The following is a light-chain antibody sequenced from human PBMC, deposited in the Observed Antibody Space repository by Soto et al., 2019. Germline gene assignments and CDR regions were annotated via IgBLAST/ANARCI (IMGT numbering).Light chain of an antibody. Sequence: SALAQPASVSGSPGQSITISCTGGSSDIGGYNYVSWYQQHPGRAPRLLILEVTNRPSGVPDRFSGSKSGNTASLIIRGLQAEDEADYFCSSYSSKTPPYVFGTGTKLTVL. CDR2: EVT. CDR1: SSDIGGYNY. J-gene: IGLJ1*01. V-gene: IGLV2-14*01. CDR3: SSYSSKTPPYV.